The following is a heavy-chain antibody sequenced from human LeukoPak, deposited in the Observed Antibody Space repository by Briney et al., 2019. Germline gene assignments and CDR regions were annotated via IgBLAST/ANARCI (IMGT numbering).Heavy chain of an antibody. D-gene: IGHD6-13*01. V-gene: IGHV3-7*03. J-gene: IGHJ5*02. CDR2: INPDGNKK. CDR1: GLTFSSSW. Sequence: GGSLRLSCAVSGLTFSSSWMDWVRQAPGKGLEWVASINPDGNKKYSADSVKGRFTISRDNSKNTLYLQMNSLRAEDTAVYYCAKDKLAAAGTVWFDPWGQGTLVTVSS. CDR3: AKDKLAAAGTVWFDP.